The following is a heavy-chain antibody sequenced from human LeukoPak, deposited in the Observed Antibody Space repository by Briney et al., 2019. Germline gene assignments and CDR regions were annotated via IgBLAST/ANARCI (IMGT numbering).Heavy chain of an antibody. J-gene: IGHJ5*02. CDR2: IYYSGST. CDR3: AREATSGYSSGGNWFDP. CDR1: GDSISSYY. Sequence: SETLSLTCTVSGDSISSYYWSWIRQPPGKGLEWIGYIYYSGSTNYNPSLKSRVTISVDTSKNQFSLKLSSVTAADTAVYYCAREATSGYSSGGNWFDPWGQGTLVTVSS. V-gene: IGHV4-59*01. D-gene: IGHD6-19*01.